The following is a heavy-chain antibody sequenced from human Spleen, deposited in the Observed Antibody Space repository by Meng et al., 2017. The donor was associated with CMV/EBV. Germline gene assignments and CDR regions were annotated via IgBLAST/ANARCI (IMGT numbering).Heavy chain of an antibody. Sequence: GESLKISCQGSGFTFNSYWIGWVRQMPGKGLEWMGIVYPGDSKTKYSPSFQGQVTISADKSTSTAYLQWSSLKASDTAMYFCARYMYQLTTTAFDIWGPGTMVTVSS. CDR1: GFTFNSYW. J-gene: IGHJ3*02. CDR2: VYPGDSKT. D-gene: IGHD2-2*01. CDR3: ARYMYQLTTTAFDI. V-gene: IGHV5-51*01.